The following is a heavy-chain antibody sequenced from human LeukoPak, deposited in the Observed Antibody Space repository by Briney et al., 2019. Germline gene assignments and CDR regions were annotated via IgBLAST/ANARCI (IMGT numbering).Heavy chain of an antibody. Sequence: ASVKVPCKASGYTFSDYYLHWVRQAPGQGLEWMGWINPNSGGTNYAQKFQGRVTMTRDTSISTAYMELSRLRSDDTAVYYCARDTAMVRFDYWGQGTLVTVSS. J-gene: IGHJ4*02. D-gene: IGHD5-18*01. CDR1: GYTFSDYY. CDR2: INPNSGGT. CDR3: ARDTAMVRFDY. V-gene: IGHV1-2*02.